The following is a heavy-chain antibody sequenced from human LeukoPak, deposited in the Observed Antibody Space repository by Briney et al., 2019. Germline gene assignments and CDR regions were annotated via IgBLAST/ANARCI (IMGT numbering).Heavy chain of an antibody. CDR1: GGTFNSYA. CDR2: IMLLFGTA. Sequence: TVKVSCKASGGTFNSYAISWVRQAPGQGLEWMGGIMLLFGTANYAQEFQGRVTFTTDESASTAYMEVSSLRSEDTAVYYCASGSLGDGYGVGDYYQYMDVWGKGTTVTVSS. CDR3: ASGSLGDGYGVGDYYQYMDV. V-gene: IGHV1-69*05. D-gene: IGHD5-24*01. J-gene: IGHJ6*03.